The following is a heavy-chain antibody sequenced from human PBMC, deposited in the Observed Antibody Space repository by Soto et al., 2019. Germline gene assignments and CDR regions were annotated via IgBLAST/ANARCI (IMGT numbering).Heavy chain of an antibody. J-gene: IGHJ6*03. CDR3: ARDRGQGSEMTGGYYYYYYMDV. D-gene: IGHD3-10*01. V-gene: IGHV1-46*03. Sequence: ASVKVSCKASGYTFTSYYMHWVRQAPGQGLEWMGIINPSGGSTSYAQKFQGRVTMTRDTSTSTVYMELSSLRSEDTAVYYCARDRGQGSEMTGGYYYYYYMDVWGKGTTVTVSS. CDR1: GYTFTSYY. CDR2: INPSGGST.